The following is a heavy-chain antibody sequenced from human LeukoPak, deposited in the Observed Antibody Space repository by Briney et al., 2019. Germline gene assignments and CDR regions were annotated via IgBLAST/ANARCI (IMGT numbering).Heavy chain of an antibody. CDR1: GYTFTSYY. V-gene: IGHV1-46*01. CDR3: ARPPNCSGGSCYSIYFDY. J-gene: IGHJ4*02. CDR2: INPSGGST. D-gene: IGHD2-15*01. Sequence: ASVKVSCKASGYTFTSYYMHWVRQAPGQGLEWMGIINPSGGSTSYAQKFQGRVTMTRDTSTSTVYMELSSLRSEDTAVYYCARPPNCSGGSCYSIYFDYWGQGTLVTVSS.